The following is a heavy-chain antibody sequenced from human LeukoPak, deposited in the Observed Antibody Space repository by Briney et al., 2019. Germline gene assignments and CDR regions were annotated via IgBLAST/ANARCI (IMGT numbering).Heavy chain of an antibody. Sequence: GGSLRLSCAASGFTFSSNWMSWVRQAPGKRLEWVANIKQDGSEKYYVDSVKGRFTISRDNAKNSLYLQMNSLRAEDTAVYYCARDTARTLTTYLGYFDYWGQGTLVTVSS. CDR2: IKQDGSEK. V-gene: IGHV3-7*01. J-gene: IGHJ4*02. D-gene: IGHD4-17*01. CDR1: GFTFSSNW. CDR3: ARDTARTLTTYLGYFDY.